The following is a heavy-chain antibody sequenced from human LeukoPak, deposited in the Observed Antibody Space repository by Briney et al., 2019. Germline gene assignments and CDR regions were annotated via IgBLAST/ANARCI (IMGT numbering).Heavy chain of an antibody. D-gene: IGHD3-10*01. CDR2: ISGSGGST. CDR1: GFTFSSYA. V-gene: IGHV3-23*01. Sequence: EGSLRLSCAASGFTFSSYAMSWVRQAPGKGLEWVSAISGSGGSTYYADSVKGRFTISRDNSKNTLYLQTNSLRAEDTAVYYCAKDPGLLRNYYFDYWGQGTLVTVSS. CDR3: AKDPGLLRNYYFDY. J-gene: IGHJ4*02.